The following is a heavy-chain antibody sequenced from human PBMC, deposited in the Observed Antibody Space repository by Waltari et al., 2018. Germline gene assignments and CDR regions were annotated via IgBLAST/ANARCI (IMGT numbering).Heavy chain of an antibody. Sequence: QVQLVQSGAEVKRPGASVKVSCKASGYTFTGNYIHWVRQAPGQGLEWMGWIHPNSGATDYAQKFQGRVTMTLDTSITTVYMELGWLGSEDTAIYYCARAWFNSGFDYWGQGSLVAVSS. CDR3: ARAWFNSGFDY. D-gene: IGHD1-26*01. V-gene: IGHV1-2*02. CDR2: IHPNSGAT. J-gene: IGHJ4*02. CDR1: GYTFTGNY.